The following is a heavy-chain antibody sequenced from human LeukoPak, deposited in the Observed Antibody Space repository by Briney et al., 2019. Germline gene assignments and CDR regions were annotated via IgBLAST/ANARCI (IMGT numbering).Heavy chain of an antibody. CDR2: IYANGIT. J-gene: IGHJ2*01. Sequence: SETLSLTCTVSGGSIFSYYWNWIRQSPGKGLEWDGYIYANGITTYNPSLRSRGSISIDTSRNQFSLRLTSVTAADTATYYCARRAYYDSSGYKPTAGYFDLWGRGTLVTVSS. CDR1: GGSIFSYY. V-gene: IGHV4-4*08. D-gene: IGHD3-22*01. CDR3: ARRAYYDSSGYKPTAGYFDL.